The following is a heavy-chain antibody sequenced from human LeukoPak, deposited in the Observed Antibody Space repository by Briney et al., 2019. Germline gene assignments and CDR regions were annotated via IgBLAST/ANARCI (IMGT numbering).Heavy chain of an antibody. J-gene: IGHJ4*02. D-gene: IGHD3-3*01. CDR1: GFTLSTYW. Sequence: QPGGSLRLSCAASGFTLSTYWMHWVRQGPGKGLVWVSYISPDGSITRYADSVKGRFTISRDNAKNTLYLQMNSLRDEDTAVYYCATPWSYWGQGTLVTVSS. CDR3: ATPWSY. CDR2: ISPDGSIT. V-gene: IGHV3-74*01.